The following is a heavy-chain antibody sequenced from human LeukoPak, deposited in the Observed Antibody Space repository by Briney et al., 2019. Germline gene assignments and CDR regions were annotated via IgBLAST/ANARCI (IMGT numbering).Heavy chain of an antibody. Sequence: GASVKVSCTASGYTFTGYYMHWVRQAPGQGLEWMGWINPNSGGTNYAQTFQGRVTMTRDTSISTAYMELSRLRSDDTAVYYCARVMVIGRYDFQRWGQGTLVTVSS. D-gene: IGHD2-21*01. CDR3: ARVMVIGRYDFQR. V-gene: IGHV1-2*02. CDR2: INPNSGGT. CDR1: GYTFTGYY. J-gene: IGHJ4*02.